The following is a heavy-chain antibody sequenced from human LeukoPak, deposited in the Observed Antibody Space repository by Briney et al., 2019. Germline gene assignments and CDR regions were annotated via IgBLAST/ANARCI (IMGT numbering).Heavy chain of an antibody. CDR1: GFIFRMYG. J-gene: IGHJ4*02. CDR2: TSYDGNNK. Sequence: GGSLRLSCAASGFIFRMYGMHWVRQAPGEGLEWVALTSYDGNNKDYADSVEGRFTISRDNSKNTLYLQMNSLRAEDTAVYYCAKDLRFHWGQGTLVTVSS. CDR3: AKDLRFH. D-gene: IGHD4-17*01. V-gene: IGHV3-30-3*01.